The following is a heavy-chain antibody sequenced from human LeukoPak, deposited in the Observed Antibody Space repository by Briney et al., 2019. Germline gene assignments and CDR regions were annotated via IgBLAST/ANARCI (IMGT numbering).Heavy chain of an antibody. D-gene: IGHD6-13*01. CDR3: TRHVFSEQQLVNFDY. Sequence: GGSLRLSCAASGFTFSGSAMHWVRQASGKGLEWVGRIRSKANSYATAYAASVKGRFTISRDDSKNTAYLQMNSLKTEDTAVYYRTRHVFSEQQLVNFDYWGQGTLVTVSS. J-gene: IGHJ4*02. V-gene: IGHV3-73*01. CDR1: GFTFSGSA. CDR2: IRSKANSYAT.